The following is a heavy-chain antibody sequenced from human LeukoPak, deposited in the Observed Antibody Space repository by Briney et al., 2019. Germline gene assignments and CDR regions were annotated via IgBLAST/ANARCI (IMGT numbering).Heavy chain of an antibody. CDR3: ASLDYYDSSGYYNY. V-gene: IGHV4-39*01. J-gene: IGHJ4*02. CDR1: GGSISSSSYY. CDR2: INYSGST. Sequence: PSETLSLTCTVSGGSISSSSYYWGWIRQPPGKGLEWIGSINYSGSTYYNPSLKSRVTISVDTSKNQFSLKLSSVTAADTAVYYCASLDYYDSSGYYNYWGQGTLVTVSS. D-gene: IGHD3-22*01.